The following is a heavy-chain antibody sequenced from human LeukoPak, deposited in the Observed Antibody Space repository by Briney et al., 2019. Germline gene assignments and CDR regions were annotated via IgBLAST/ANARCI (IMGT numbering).Heavy chain of an antibody. D-gene: IGHD3-16*02. CDR2: INPSGGST. V-gene: IGHV1-46*01. CDR3: ARGGEWLYHHVWGSYPIDY. CDR1: GDTFTSYY. Sequence: ASAKVSCKASGDTFTSYYMHWVRQAPGQGLEWMGIINPSGGSTSYAQKFQGRVTMTRDTSTSTVYMELSSLRSEDTAVYYCARGGEWLYHHVWGSYPIDYWGQGTLVTVSS. J-gene: IGHJ4*02.